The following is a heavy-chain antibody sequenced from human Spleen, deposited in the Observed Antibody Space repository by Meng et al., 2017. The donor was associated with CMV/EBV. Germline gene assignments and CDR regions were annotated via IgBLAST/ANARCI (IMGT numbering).Heavy chain of an antibody. J-gene: IGHJ5*02. Sequence: QGQLQESGPVLVKPSQTLSLTCTVSGGSISSGGYYWSWIRQHPGKGLEWIGYIYYSGSTYYNPSLKSRVTISVDTSKNQFSLKLSSVTAADTAVYYCARAPIVVVPAANWFDPWGQGTLVTVSS. CDR1: GGSISSGGYY. CDR2: IYYSGST. V-gene: IGHV4-31*03. CDR3: ARAPIVVVPAANWFDP. D-gene: IGHD2-2*01.